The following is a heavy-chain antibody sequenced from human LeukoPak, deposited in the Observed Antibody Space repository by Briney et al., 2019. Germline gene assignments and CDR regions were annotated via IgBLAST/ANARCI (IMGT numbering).Heavy chain of an antibody. J-gene: IGHJ4*02. Sequence: SETLSLTCTVSGGSISSSNYYWGWIRQPPGKGLEWIGNIFYSGNTYYNQSLKSRVTISVDTSKNQFSLRLSSVTAADTAVYYCARLGGYSYGSSYYFDYWGQGTLVTVSS. V-gene: IGHV4-39*01. CDR3: ARLGGYSYGSSYYFDY. D-gene: IGHD5-18*01. CDR1: GGSISSSNYY. CDR2: IFYSGNT.